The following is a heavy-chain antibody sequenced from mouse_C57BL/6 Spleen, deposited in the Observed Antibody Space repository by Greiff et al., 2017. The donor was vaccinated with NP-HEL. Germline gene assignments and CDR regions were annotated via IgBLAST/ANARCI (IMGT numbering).Heavy chain of an antibody. D-gene: IGHD2-1*01. CDR3: APYSTHYYAMDY. J-gene: IGHJ4*01. V-gene: IGHV14-2*01. CDR2: IDPEDGET. CDR1: GFNITDYY. Sequence: VQLQQSGAELVKPGASVKLSCTASGFNITDYYMHWVKQRTEQGLEWIGRIDPEDGETKYAPKFQGKATITADTSSNTAYLQLSSLTSGDTAGDYWAPYSTHYYAMDYWGQGTSVTVSS.